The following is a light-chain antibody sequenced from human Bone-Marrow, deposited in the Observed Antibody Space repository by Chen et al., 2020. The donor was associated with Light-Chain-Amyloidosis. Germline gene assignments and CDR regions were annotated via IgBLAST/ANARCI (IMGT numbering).Light chain of an antibody. CDR2: DDT. CDR1: NIGSTT. J-gene: IGLJ2*01. V-gene: IGLV3-21*02. CDR3: QVWDSISDHSVV. Sequence: SYVLTQPPSVSVAPGQTASFTCGRNNIGSTTVHWYQQTPGQAPGLFVYDDTLRPSGIPERSCGSNSGNTATVTISGVEAGDEADYYCQVWDSISDHSVVFGGGTKLTVL.